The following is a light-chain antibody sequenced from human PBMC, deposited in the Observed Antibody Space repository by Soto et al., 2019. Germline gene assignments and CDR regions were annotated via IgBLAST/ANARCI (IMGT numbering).Light chain of an antibody. J-gene: IGLJ1*01. CDR1: SSNIGAEYD. CDR2: GDN. V-gene: IGLV1-40*01. Sequence: QWVLTQPPSVSGGPGQSVAISCTGSSSNIGAEYDVHWYHQLPGTAPKRLIYGDNNRPSGVPDRFSGSKSGTSASLATTGLQAEDEADYYCQSYDSSLTTFVFRTGTKVTVL. CDR3: QSYDSSLTTFV.